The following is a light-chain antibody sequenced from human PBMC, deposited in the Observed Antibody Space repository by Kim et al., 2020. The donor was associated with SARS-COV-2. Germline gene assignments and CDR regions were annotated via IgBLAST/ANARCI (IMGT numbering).Light chain of an antibody. CDR2: AAS. J-gene: IGKJ2*01. V-gene: IGKV1-39*01. CDR1: QSISSY. CDR3: QQSYNTPYT. Sequence: DIQMTQSPSSLSASVGDGVTITCLSSQSISSYLSWYQQKPGKAPKLLIYAASTLQSGVPSSFSGSGSGTDFTLTISSMQPEDFATYYCQQSYNTPYTFGQGTKREI.